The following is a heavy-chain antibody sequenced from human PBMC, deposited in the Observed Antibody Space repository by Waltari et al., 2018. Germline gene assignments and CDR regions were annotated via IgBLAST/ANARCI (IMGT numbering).Heavy chain of an antibody. V-gene: IGHV3-48*01. D-gene: IGHD1-26*01. Sequence: EVQLVESGGGLVQPGGSLRLSCAASGLPFSSYSMTWVRQAPGKGLEWVSYISSSSSTIYYADSVKGRFTISRDNAKNSLYLQMNSLRAEDTAVYYCARDYVVGATTRFDYWGQGTLVTVSS. CDR1: GLPFSSYS. J-gene: IGHJ4*02. CDR3: ARDYVVGATTRFDY. CDR2: ISSSSSTI.